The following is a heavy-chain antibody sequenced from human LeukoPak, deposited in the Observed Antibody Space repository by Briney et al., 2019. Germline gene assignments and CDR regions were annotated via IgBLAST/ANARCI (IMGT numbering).Heavy chain of an antibody. D-gene: IGHD1-14*01. J-gene: IGHJ4*02. V-gene: IGHV3-21*01. CDR2: ISSGSSHT. Sequence: KPGGSLRLSRAASGFTFSSYSMSWDRQAPGKGLEWVSSISSGSSHTYYADSMKGRFTISRDNAKNSLYLQMNSLRAEDTAVYYCARDVTTGHYYLDYWGQGTLVTVSS. CDR3: ARDVTTGHYYLDY. CDR1: GFTFSSYS.